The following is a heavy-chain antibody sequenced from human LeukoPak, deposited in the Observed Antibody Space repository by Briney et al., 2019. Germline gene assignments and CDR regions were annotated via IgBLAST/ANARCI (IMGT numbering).Heavy chain of an antibody. V-gene: IGHV3-33*08. CDR3: ARLGYDSSGYYYVDPDYYFDY. J-gene: IGHJ4*02. Sequence: GGSLRLSCEASGFTFNGHWMLWVRQAPGKGLEWVAFIRYDGNNKLYADSMKGRFTISRDNSKNTLYLQMNSLRAEDTAVYYCARLGYDSSGYYYVDPDYYFDYWGQGTLVTVSS. CDR1: GFTFNGHW. D-gene: IGHD3-22*01. CDR2: IRYDGNNK.